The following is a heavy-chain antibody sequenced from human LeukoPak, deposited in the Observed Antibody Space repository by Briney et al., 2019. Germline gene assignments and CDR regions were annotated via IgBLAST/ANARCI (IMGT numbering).Heavy chain of an antibody. CDR2: ISGGSDDI. CDR1: GFSFSTST. D-gene: IGHD2-21*01. CDR3: VRIPNNAGFPNWFDP. Sequence: GESLRLSCAASGFSFSTSTMNWIRQAPGKGLEWVSSISGGSDDIHYADSVKGRFTISRDNAKDSVYLQMNSLRAEDTALYYCVRIPNNAGFPNWFDPWGQGTLVTVSS. V-gene: IGHV3-21*01. J-gene: IGHJ5*02.